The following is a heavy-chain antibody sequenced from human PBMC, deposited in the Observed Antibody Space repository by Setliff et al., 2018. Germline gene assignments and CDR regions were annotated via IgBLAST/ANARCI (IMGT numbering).Heavy chain of an antibody. J-gene: IGHJ6*03. V-gene: IGHV4-59*01. CDR1: SASRSINTYY. Sequence: SETLSLTCTVSSASRSINTYYWSWIRQPPGKGLDWVGNIYYSGTNYNPSLKSRVTISVDTSKHQISPKLNSVTAADTAVYYCAGGTIVAPGGYFYYMDVWGKGATVTVSS. CDR3: AGGTIVAPGGYFYYMDV. CDR2: IYYSGT. D-gene: IGHD6-6*01.